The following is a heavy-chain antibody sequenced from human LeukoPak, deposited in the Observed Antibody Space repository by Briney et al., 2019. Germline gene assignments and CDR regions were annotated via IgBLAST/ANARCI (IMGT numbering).Heavy chain of an antibody. CDR1: GFIFTDYP. V-gene: IGHV3-30-3*01. J-gene: IGHJ4*02. Sequence: PGGSLRLSCAASGFIFTDYPIHWVRQTPDKGLECVALMSIDGNTKYYANSVRGRFTVSRDNSKNTLYLQMNSLRAEDTAVYYCARDRAVAGLLDYWGQGTLVTVSS. CDR2: MSIDGNTK. CDR3: ARDRAVAGLLDY. D-gene: IGHD6-19*01.